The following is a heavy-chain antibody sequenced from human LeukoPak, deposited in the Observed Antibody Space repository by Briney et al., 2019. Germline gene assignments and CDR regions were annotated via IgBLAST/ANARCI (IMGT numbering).Heavy chain of an antibody. CDR2: ISGSGSST. CDR3: AIIGVGGVDPFDS. V-gene: IGHV3-23*01. D-gene: IGHD6-19*01. CDR1: GFTFSSYG. Sequence: GSLRLSCAASGFTFSSYGMHWVRQAPGKGLEWVSAISGSGSSTYYADSVKGRFTISRDNSKNTLYLQMNSLRAEDTAVYYCAIIGVGGVDPFDSWGQGTLVTVSS. J-gene: IGHJ4*02.